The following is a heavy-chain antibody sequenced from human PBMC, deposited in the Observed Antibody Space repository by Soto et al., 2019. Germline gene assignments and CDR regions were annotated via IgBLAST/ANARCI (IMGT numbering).Heavy chain of an antibody. CDR1: GFTFRSYW. D-gene: IGHD6-6*01. CDR2: INSDGSST. CDR3: ASGGSSLNFDS. J-gene: IGHJ4*02. V-gene: IGHV3-74*01. Sequence: GVSLRLSCAASGFTFRSYWMQWVRQAPGKGLVWVSWINSDGSSTSYADSVKGRFTISRDNAKNTLYLQMNSLRAEDTAVYYCASGGSSLNFDSWGQGTLVTVSS.